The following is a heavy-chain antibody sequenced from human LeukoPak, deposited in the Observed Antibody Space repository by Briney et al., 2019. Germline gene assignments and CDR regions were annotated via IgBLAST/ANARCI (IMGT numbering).Heavy chain of an antibody. CDR2: IYSSGST. CDR1: GGSISSYY. D-gene: IGHD5-18*01. Sequence: PSETLSLTCTVSGGSISSYYWSWIRQPAGKGLEWIGRIYSSGSTNYNPSLKSRVTISVDTSKNQFSLKLSSVTAADTAVYYCARGGFSTGGYSYGYLWWEPHYYYYMDVWGKGTTVTVSS. J-gene: IGHJ6*03. CDR3: ARGGFSTGGYSYGYLWWEPHYYYYMDV. V-gene: IGHV4-4*07.